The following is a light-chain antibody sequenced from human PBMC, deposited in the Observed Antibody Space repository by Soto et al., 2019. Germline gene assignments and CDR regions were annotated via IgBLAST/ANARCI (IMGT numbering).Light chain of an antibody. CDR1: SSNTGAGYD. CDR2: ANS. J-gene: IGLJ3*02. Sequence: QSVLTQPPSVSGAPGQRVTISCTGSSSNTGAGYDVHWYQQFPGTVPKLLIYANSNRPSRVPDRFSGSKSGTSASLAITGLQAEDEADYYCQSYDSSLSVGVFGGGTKLTVL. CDR3: QSYDSSLSVGV. V-gene: IGLV1-40*01.